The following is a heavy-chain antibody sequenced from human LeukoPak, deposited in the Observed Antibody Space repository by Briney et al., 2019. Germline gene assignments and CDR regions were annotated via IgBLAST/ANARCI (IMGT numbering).Heavy chain of an antibody. CDR3: VKGGWFDY. CDR2: ISESGGDT. CDR1: GFTFSSYW. Sequence: GGALRLSCAASGFTFSSYWMHWVRRAPGKGLEWVSAISESGGDTQYGDSVKGRFTISRDNSKNTLYLQMNTLRADDTAVYYCVKGGWFDYWGQGTLVTVSS. V-gene: IGHV3-23*01. D-gene: IGHD6-19*01. J-gene: IGHJ4*02.